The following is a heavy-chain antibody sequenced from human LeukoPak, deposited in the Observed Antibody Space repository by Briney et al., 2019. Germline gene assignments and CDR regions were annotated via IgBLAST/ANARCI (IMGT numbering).Heavy chain of an antibody. J-gene: IGHJ4*02. CDR1: GYSISSGYY. CDR3: ARDPTEVYSNYGEDYFDY. Sequence: SETLSLTCTVSGYSISSGYYWGWIRQPPGKGLEWIGSIYHSGSTYYNPSLKSRVTISVDTSKNQFSLKLSSVTAADTAVYYCARDPTEVYSNYGEDYFDYWGQGTLVTVPS. D-gene: IGHD4-11*01. CDR2: IYHSGST. V-gene: IGHV4-38-2*02.